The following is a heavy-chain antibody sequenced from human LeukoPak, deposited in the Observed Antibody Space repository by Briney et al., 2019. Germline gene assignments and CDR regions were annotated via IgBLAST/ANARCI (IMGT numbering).Heavy chain of an antibody. CDR1: AFTFSSYG. CDR3: AIHRGGTTRIEAFDV. D-gene: IGHD1-1*01. Sequence: GGSLRLSSAASAFTFSSYGMSWVRQAPGKGLEWVSAISGDGRDIFYADAVKGRFTISRDNSKNTLYLQMNSLRDEDTALYYCAIHRGGTTRIEAFDVWGQGTMVTISS. V-gene: IGHV3-23*01. CDR2: ISGDGRDI. J-gene: IGHJ3*01.